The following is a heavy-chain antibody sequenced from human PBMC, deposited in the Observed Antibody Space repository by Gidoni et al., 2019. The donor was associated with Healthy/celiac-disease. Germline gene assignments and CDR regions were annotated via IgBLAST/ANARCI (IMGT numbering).Heavy chain of an antibody. CDR1: GGSLSSSSYY. CDR2: IYYSGSN. V-gene: IGHV4-39*01. Sequence: QLQLQESGPGLVKPSETLSLTCTVSGGSLSSSSYYWGWIRQPPGKGLEWIGSIYYSGSNYYNPSLKSRVTISVDTSKNQFSLKLSSVTAADTAAYYCARIASGDYYFDYWGQGTLVTVSS. CDR3: ARIASGDYYFDY. D-gene: IGHD2-21*02. J-gene: IGHJ4*02.